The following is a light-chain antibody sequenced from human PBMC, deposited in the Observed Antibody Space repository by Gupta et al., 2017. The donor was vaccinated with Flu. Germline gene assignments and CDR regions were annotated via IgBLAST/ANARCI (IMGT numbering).Light chain of an antibody. CDR3: QQRSLWPPWT. Sequence: LSCRASQSVDSSLDWYQQRPGQAPRLLIYDASNRAAGIPARFSGSGSGTDFTLTISSLEPEDFALYYCQQRSLWPPWTFGQGTRVEI. J-gene: IGKJ1*01. CDR2: DAS. CDR1: QSVDSS. V-gene: IGKV3-11*01.